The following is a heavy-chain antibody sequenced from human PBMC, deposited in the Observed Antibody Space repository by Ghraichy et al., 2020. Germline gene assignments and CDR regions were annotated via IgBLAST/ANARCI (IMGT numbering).Heavy chain of an antibody. CDR3: AGRGWTFDF. J-gene: IGHJ4*02. V-gene: IGHV4-59*12. CDR1: GASISSYY. D-gene: IGHD6-19*01. Sequence: ESLNISCTVSGASISSYYWSWIRQPPGKGLEWIGYIYNGGSTNYNPSLKSRVTISGDTSKNQFSLNLSSVTAADTAVYYCAGRGWTFDFWGQGTLVTVSS. CDR2: IYNGGST.